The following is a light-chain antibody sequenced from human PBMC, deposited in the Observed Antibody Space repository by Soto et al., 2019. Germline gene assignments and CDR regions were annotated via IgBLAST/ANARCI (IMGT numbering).Light chain of an antibody. J-gene: IGKJ4*01. CDR1: QSVSSN. CDR3: QQYGSSPLT. Sequence: EIVMTQSPATLSVSPGERATLSCGASQSVSSNLAWYQQKPGQAPRLLISGTSSRATGIPDRFSGSGSGTDFTLTISRLEPEDFAVYYCQQYGSSPLTFGGGTKVDI. V-gene: IGKV3-20*01. CDR2: GTS.